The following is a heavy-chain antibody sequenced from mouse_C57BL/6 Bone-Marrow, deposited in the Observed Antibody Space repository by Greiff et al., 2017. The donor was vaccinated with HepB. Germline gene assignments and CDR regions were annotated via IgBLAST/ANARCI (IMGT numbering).Heavy chain of an antibody. Sequence: QVQLQQPGAELVKPGASVKLSCKASGYTFTSYWMQWVKQRHGQGLEWIGEIDPSDSYTNYNQKFKGKATLTVDTSSSTAYMQLSSLTSEDSAVYYSARPYSKGGDYFDYWGQGTTLTVSS. CDR2: IDPSDSYT. V-gene: IGHV1-50*01. CDR3: ARPYSKGGDYFDY. CDR1: GYTFTSYW. J-gene: IGHJ2*01. D-gene: IGHD2-5*01.